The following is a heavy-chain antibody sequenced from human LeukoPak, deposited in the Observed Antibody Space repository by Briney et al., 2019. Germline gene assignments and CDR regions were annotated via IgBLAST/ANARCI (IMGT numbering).Heavy chain of an antibody. J-gene: IGHJ4*02. CDR2: VYYTGTT. V-gene: IGHV4-61*01. Sequence: SETLSLTCTVSGGSVSSGSYYWSWIRQSPGKGLEWIGYVYYTGTTNYNPSLKSRVTISVDTSKNQFSLKVNSVTAADTAVYYCARRSSGGWRYFDFWGQGTLVTVSS. CDR1: GGSVSSGSYY. CDR3: ARRSSGGWRYFDF. D-gene: IGHD6-19*01.